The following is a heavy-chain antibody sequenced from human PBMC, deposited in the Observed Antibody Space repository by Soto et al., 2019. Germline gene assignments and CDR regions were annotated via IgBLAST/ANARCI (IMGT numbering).Heavy chain of an antibody. V-gene: IGHV3-11*06. J-gene: IGHJ5*02. D-gene: IGHD2-2*02. CDR3: VRDSSDTVVVPAAIEGVRAP. CDR2: ISSSSSNT. CDR1: GFTFSDYY. Sequence: QVYLVESGGGLVKPGGSLRLSCSASGFTFSDYYMSWIRQAPGKGLEWVSYISSSSSNTRYADSVKGRFTISRDNAKNSLYLQMNSLRAEDTAVYYCVRDSSDTVVVPAAIEGVRAPWGQGTLVTVSS.